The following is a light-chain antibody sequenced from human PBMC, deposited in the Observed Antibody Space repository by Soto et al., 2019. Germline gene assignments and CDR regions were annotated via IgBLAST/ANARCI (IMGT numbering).Light chain of an antibody. J-gene: IGKJ1*01. CDR3: QQYNSNCRT. CDR1: QSISSW. V-gene: IGKV1-5*03. Sequence: DIQMTQSPSTLSASVGDRVTITCRASQSISSWLAWYQQKPGKAPKILIYKASSLESGVPSRFSGSGYGTVFTLNTSSLQPDDFATYDCQQYNSNCRTFRQGTKVEIK. CDR2: KAS.